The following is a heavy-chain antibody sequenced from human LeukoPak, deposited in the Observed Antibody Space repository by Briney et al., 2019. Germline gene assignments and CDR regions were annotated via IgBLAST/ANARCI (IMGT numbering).Heavy chain of an antibody. V-gene: IGHV3-11*06. CDR1: GFTFSDYY. D-gene: IGHD3-3*01. J-gene: IGHJ4*02. CDR2: ISSSSSYT. Sequence: GGSLRLPCAASGFTFSDYYMSWIRQAPGKGLEWVSYISSSSSYTNYADPVKGRFTISRDNAKNSLYLQMNSLRAEDTAVYYCARDRVATNYWGQGTLVTVSS. CDR3: ARDRVATNY.